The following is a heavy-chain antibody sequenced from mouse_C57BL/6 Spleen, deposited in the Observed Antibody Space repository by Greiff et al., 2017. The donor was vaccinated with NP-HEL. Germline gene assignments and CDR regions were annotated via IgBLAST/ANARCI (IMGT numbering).Heavy chain of an antibody. J-gene: IGHJ2*01. V-gene: IGHV6-3*01. Sequence: EVQLVESGGGLVQPGGSMKLSCVASGFTFSNYWMNWVRQSPEKGLEWVAQIRLKSDNYATHYAESVKGRFTISRDDSKSSVYLQMNNLRAEDTGIYYCTEGYGKARYYFDYWGQGTTLTVSS. CDR2: IRLKSDNYAT. D-gene: IGHD2-1*01. CDR1: GFTFSNYW. CDR3: TEGYGKARYYFDY.